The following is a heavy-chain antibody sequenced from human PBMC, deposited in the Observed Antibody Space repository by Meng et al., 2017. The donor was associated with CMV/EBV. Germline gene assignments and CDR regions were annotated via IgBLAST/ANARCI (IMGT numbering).Heavy chain of an antibody. CDR3: ARIGAVYYDFWSGYYTDYYYGMDV. CDR2: ISSSSSYI. Sequence: GASLKISCAASGFTFSSYSLNWVRQAPGKGLEWVSSISSSSSYIYYADSVKGRFTISRDNAKNSLYLQMNSLRAEDTAVYYCARIGAVYYDFWSGYYTDYYYGMDVWGQGTTVTVSS. D-gene: IGHD3-3*01. V-gene: IGHV3-21*01. J-gene: IGHJ6*02. CDR1: GFTFSSYS.